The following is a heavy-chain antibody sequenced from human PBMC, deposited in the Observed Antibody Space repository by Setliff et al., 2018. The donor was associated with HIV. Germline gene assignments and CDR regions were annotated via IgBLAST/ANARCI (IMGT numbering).Heavy chain of an antibody. CDR2: VSPSGDRA. J-gene: IGHJ6*03. CDR3: ARGGGQYCSGGSCSSRFHYYYYYMDV. CDR1: GFTFSDYA. D-gene: IGHD2-15*01. Sequence: GSLSLSCAASGFTFSDYAMNWVRQAPGKGLEWVSAVSPSGDRANYADSVKGRFTISRDNSKNTLYLQMTSLRAEDTAVYYCARGGGQYCSGGSCSSRFHYYYYYMDVWGKGTTVTVSS. V-gene: IGHV3-23*01.